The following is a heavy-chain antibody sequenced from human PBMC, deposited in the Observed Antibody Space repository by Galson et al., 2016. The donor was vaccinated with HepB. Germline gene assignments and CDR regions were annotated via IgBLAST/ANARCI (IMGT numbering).Heavy chain of an antibody. D-gene: IGHD2-21*02. CDR2: VVPLFETR. V-gene: IGHV1-69*13. CDR1: GGTFANYD. J-gene: IGHJ3*01. CDR3: ARGLAVVVTALRGALDR. Sequence: SVKVSCKASGGTFANYDINWVRQVPGQGLEWMGGVVPLFETRNYAPKFQGRLTITADESTGTAYMELNSLKSDDTAVYYCARGLAVVVTALRGALDRWGQGTMVVVSS.